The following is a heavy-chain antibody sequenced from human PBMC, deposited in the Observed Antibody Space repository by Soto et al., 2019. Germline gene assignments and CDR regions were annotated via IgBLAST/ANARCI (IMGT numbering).Heavy chain of an antibody. J-gene: IGHJ6*02. D-gene: IGHD2-2*01. CDR3: ARGAIVLVPAVDYYYYGMDV. Sequence: SVNVSCKASGGTFSSYAISWVRQAPGQGLEWMGGIIPIFGTANYAQKFQGRVTITADESTSTAYMELSSLRSEDTAVYYCARGAIVLVPAVDYYYYGMDVWGQGTTVTVSS. CDR2: IIPIFGTA. CDR1: GGTFSSYA. V-gene: IGHV1-69*13.